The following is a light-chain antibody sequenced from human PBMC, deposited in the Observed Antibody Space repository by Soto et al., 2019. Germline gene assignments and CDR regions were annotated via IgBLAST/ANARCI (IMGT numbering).Light chain of an antibody. V-gene: IGLV2-14*01. CDR2: EVT. CDR3: SSYSDSSALVI. Sequence: QSALTQPASVSGSLGQSITISCAGTNSDIGTYNYVSWYQQHPGKAPKLIIYEVTNRPSGISNRFSGSKSGNTASLIISGLQTDDEARYHCSSYSDSSALVIFGGGTQLTVL. J-gene: IGLJ2*01. CDR1: NSDIGTYNY.